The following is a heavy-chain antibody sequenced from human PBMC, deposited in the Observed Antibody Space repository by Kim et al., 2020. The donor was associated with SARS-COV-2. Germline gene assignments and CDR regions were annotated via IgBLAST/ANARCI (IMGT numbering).Heavy chain of an antibody. J-gene: IGHJ5*02. CDR3: ARLNGYSSSSHNWFDP. D-gene: IGHD6-13*01. CDR1: GGSFSGYY. V-gene: IGHV4-34*01. Sequence: SETLSLTCAVYGGSFSGYYWSWIRQPPGKGLEWIGEINHSGSTNYNPSLKSRVTISVDTSQNQFSLKLSSVTAADTAVYYCARLNGYSSSSHNWFDPWGQGTLVTVSS. CDR2: INHSGST.